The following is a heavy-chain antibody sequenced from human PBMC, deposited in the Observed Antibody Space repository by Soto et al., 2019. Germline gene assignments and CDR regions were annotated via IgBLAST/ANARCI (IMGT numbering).Heavy chain of an antibody. Sequence: PGASLKISCKGSGYSFTSYWISWVRQMPGKGLEWMGRIDPSDSYTNYSPSFQGHVTISADKSISTAYLQWSSLKASDTAMYYCATSSAGNYYYCGMDVWGQGTTVTVSS. V-gene: IGHV5-10-1*01. D-gene: IGHD6-13*01. CDR3: ATSSAGNYYYCGMDV. CDR1: GYSFTSYW. J-gene: IGHJ6*02. CDR2: IDPSDSYT.